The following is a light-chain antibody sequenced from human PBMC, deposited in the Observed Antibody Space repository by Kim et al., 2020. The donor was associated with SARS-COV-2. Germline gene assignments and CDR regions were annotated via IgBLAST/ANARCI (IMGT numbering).Light chain of an antibody. CDR1: QSVSNC. Sequence: EIVMTQSPATLSMSPGERVTLSCRASQSVSNCLVWYQQKPGQGPRLLIYDASTRATGIPARFSGSGSGTEFTLTISSLQSEDFAVYYCQQYYNWPPFTFGGGTKVDIK. CDR3: QQYYNWPPFT. J-gene: IGKJ4*01. CDR2: DAS. V-gene: IGKV3-15*01.